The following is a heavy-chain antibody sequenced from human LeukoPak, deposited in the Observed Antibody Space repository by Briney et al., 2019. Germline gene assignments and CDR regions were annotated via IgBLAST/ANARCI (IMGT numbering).Heavy chain of an antibody. D-gene: IGHD2-8*01. J-gene: IGHJ4*02. CDR3: AREGYCTNGVCHIDY. Sequence: GGSLRLSCAASGFTFSDYYMSWIRQAPGKGLEWVSYISSSGCIIYYADSVKGRFTISRDNAKNSLYLQMNSLRAEDTAVYYCAREGYCTNGVCHIDYWGQGTLVTVSS. CDR1: GFTFSDYY. V-gene: IGHV3-11*01. CDR2: ISSSGCII.